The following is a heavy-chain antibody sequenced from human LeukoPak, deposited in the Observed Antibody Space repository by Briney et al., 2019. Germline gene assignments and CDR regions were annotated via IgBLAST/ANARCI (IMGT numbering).Heavy chain of an antibody. D-gene: IGHD3-22*01. CDR3: VKGTESYSDSRADY. CDR1: GFTFTSYA. Sequence: GGSLRLSCSASGFTFTSYAXXWVXXAPXKXXEXVTXITSDGGRTYYVDSVKGRFTISRDKSKSTLYLQMSSLRAEDTAVYYCVKGTESYSDSRADYWGQGTLVTVSS. V-gene: IGHV3-64D*09. CDR2: ITSDGGRT. J-gene: IGHJ4*02.